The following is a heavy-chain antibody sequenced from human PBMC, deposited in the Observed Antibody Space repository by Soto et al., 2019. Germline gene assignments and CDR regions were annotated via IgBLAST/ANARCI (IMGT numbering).Heavy chain of an antibody. V-gene: IGHV3-23*01. D-gene: IGHD6-13*01. Sequence: GGSLRLSCAASGFTFSSYAMSWVRQAPGKGLEWVSAISGSGGSTYYADSVKGRFTISRDNSKNTLYLQMNSLRAEDTAVYYCAKDQYSSSWPPYYYYGMDVWGQGTTVTVSS. J-gene: IGHJ6*02. CDR2: ISGSGGST. CDR3: AKDQYSSSWPPYYYYGMDV. CDR1: GFTFSSYA.